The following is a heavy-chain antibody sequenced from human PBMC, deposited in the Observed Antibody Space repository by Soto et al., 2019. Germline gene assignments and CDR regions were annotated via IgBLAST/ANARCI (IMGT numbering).Heavy chain of an antibody. CDR1: GYTFTSYS. V-gene: IGHV1-18*04. D-gene: IGHD2-15*01. CDR2: ISAYNGNT. Sequence: ASVKVSCKASGYTFTSYSISWVRQAPGQGLDWMGWISAYNGNTKYAQALQGRVTMTTDTSTSTAYMELRSLRSDDTAVYYCARFTGGSYNTYYFYYGMDVWGQGTTVTVSS. CDR3: ARFTGGSYNTYYFYYGMDV. J-gene: IGHJ6*02.